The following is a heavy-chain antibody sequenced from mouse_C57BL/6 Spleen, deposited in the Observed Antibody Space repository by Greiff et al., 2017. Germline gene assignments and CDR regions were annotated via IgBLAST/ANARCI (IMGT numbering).Heavy chain of an antibody. J-gene: IGHJ3*01. CDR2: INPSNGGT. Sequence: QVQLQQPGTELVKPGASVKLSCKAPGYTFTSYWMHWVKQRPGQGLEWIGNINPSNGGTNYNEKFKSKATLTVDKSSSTAYMQLSSLTSEYSAVYYCASYDYEASWFAYWGQGTLVTVSA. CDR3: ASYDYEASWFAY. CDR1: GYTFTSYW. D-gene: IGHD2-4*01. V-gene: IGHV1-53*01.